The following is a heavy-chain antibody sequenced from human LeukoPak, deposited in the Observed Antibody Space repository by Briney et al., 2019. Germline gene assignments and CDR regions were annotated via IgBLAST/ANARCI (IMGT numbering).Heavy chain of an antibody. V-gene: IGHV5-51*01. D-gene: IGHD7-27*01. CDR3: ARDDPLGMGGFDY. Sequence: GESLKISCKTSGYSFTTYWIGWVRQMPGKGLEWMGVIHPGDSDTRYSPSFQGQVTISADKSISTAYLQWSGLKASDTAMYYCARDDPLGMGGFDYWGQGTLVTVSS. J-gene: IGHJ4*02. CDR2: IHPGDSDT. CDR1: GYSFTTYW.